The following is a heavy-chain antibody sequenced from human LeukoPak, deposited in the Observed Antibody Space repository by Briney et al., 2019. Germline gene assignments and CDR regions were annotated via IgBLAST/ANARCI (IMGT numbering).Heavy chain of an antibody. D-gene: IGHD2-2*01. V-gene: IGHV1-69*04. CDR2: IIPILGIA. CDR1: GGTFSSYA. CDR3: ASRPRYCSSTSCRYDYGMDV. Sequence: SVKVSCKASGGTFSSYAISWVRQAPGQGLEWMGRIIPILGIANYAQKFQGRVTITADKSTSTAYMELSSLRSEDTAVYYCASRPRYCSSTSCRYDYGMDVWGQGTTVTVSS. J-gene: IGHJ6*02.